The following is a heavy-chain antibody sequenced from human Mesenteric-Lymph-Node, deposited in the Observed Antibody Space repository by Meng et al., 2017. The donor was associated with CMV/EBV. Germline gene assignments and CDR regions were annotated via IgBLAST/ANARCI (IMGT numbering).Heavy chain of an antibody. V-gene: IGHV1-3*01. J-gene: IGHJ6*02. Sequence: ASVKVSCKASGYTFTKNVMHWVRQAPGHRLEWMGWSNAGNGDTRYSQEFQGRVTITTDTSASTAYMELSSLRSEDTAIYYCARALGRAPYHYAMDVWGQGTSVTVSS. CDR3: ARALGRAPYHYAMDV. CDR2: SNAGNGDT. D-gene: IGHD3-10*01. CDR1: GYTFTKNV.